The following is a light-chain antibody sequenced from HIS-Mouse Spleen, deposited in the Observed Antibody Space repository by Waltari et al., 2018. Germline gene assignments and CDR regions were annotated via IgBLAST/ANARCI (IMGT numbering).Light chain of an antibody. CDR1: ALPKKY. CDR2: EDS. Sequence: SYELTQPPPVSVSPGQRPRLPRPGDALPKKYANWYQQKSGQAPVLVIYEDSKRPSGIPERFSGSSSGTMATLTISGAQVEDEADYYCYSTDSSGNHRVFGGGTKLTVL. CDR3: YSTDSSGNHRV. J-gene: IGLJ2*01. V-gene: IGLV3-10*01.